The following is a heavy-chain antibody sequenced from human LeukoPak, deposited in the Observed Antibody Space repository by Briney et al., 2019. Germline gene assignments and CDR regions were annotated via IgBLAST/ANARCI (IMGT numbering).Heavy chain of an antibody. J-gene: IGHJ4*02. D-gene: IGHD3-9*01. CDR3: ARESLYYDILTGYYTIPFFDY. V-gene: IGHV3-7*01. Sequence: GGSLRLSCAASGFTFISYWMSWVRQAQGKGLEWVANIKQDGSEKYYVDSVKGRFTISRDNAKNSLYLQMNSLRAEDTAVYYCARESLYYDILTGYYTIPFFDYWGQGTLVTVSS. CDR2: IKQDGSEK. CDR1: GFTFISYW.